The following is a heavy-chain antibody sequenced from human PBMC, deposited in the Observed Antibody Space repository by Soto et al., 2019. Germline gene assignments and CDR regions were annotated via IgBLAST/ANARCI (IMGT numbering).Heavy chain of an antibody. Sequence: GGSLRLSCAASGFTFSTYSINWVRQAPGKGLEWVSSISSRSDIYYADSVKGRLTISRDNAKNSVSLQMNSLRAEDTAVYYCAREYTAWPLAYGLDVWGQGTTVTVSS. J-gene: IGHJ6*02. V-gene: IGHV3-21*01. CDR3: AREYTAWPLAYGLDV. CDR2: ISSRSDI. CDR1: GFTFSTYS. D-gene: IGHD2-2*02.